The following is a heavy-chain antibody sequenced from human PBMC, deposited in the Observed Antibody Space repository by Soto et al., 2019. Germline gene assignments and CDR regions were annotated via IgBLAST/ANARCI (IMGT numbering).Heavy chain of an antibody. D-gene: IGHD3-3*01. V-gene: IGHV1-46*01. Sequence: AAVKVSCKASGYTFTSYYMHWVRQAPGQGLEWMGIINPSGGSTSYAQKFQGRVTMTRDTSTSTVYMELSSLRSEDTAVYYCARDRRHLYYDFWSGYYYFDYWGQGTRVTVS. J-gene: IGHJ4*02. CDR2: INPSGGST. CDR1: GYTFTSYY. CDR3: ARDRRHLYYDFWSGYYYFDY.